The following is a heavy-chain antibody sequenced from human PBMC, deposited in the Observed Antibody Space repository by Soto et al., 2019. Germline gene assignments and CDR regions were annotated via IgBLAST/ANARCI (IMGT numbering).Heavy chain of an antibody. J-gene: IGHJ6*02. CDR2: ISAYNDNT. D-gene: IGHD3-16*01. CDR3: AMVDVYVTPSPQDV. CDR1: GYTFNSYG. Sequence: ASVKVSCKASGYTFNSYGISWVRQAPGQGLEWMGWISAYNDNTNYAQNLQGRVTMTTDTSTTTAYMELRSLRSNDTAIYYCAMVDVYVTPSPQDVWGQGTTVTVSS. V-gene: IGHV1-18*01.